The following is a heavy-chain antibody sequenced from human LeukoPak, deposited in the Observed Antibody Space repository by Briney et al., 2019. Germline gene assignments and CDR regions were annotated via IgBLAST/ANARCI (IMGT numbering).Heavy chain of an antibody. CDR1: GYTFTSYA. J-gene: IGHJ5*02. CDR3: ARTVTVAGNWFDP. D-gene: IGHD6-19*01. Sequence: REASVKVSCKASGYTFTSYAIHWVRQAPGQRLEWMGWINAGNGNTKYSQKFQGRVTITRDTSASTAYMELSSLRSEDTAVYYCARTVTVAGNWFDPWGQGTLVTVSS. CDR2: INAGNGNT. V-gene: IGHV1-3*01.